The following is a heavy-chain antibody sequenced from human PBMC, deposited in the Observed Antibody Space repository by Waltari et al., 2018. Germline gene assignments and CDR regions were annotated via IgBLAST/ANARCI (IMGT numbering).Heavy chain of an antibody. V-gene: IGHV4-59*01. J-gene: IGHJ3*02. D-gene: IGHD3-22*01. CDR2: IYYSGST. CDR3: AREYDSSAEGAFDI. CDR1: GGSISSYY. Sequence: QVQLQESGPGLVKPSETLSLTCPVSGGSISSYYWSWIRQPPGKGLEWIGYIYYSGSTNYNPSLKSRVTISVDTSKNQFSLKLSSVTAADTAVYYCAREYDSSAEGAFDIWGQGTMVTVSS.